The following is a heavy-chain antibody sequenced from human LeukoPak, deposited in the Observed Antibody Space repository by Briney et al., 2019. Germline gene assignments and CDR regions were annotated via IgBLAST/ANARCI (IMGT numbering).Heavy chain of an antibody. J-gene: IGHJ4*02. CDR1: GFTFSSYG. Sequence: GGSLRLSCAASGFTFSSYGMSWVRQAPGKGLEWVSAISGSGGSTYYADSVKGRFTISRDNSKNTLYLQMNTLRAEDTAVYYCAKLPYGSGSYIDYWGQGTLVTVSS. CDR2: ISGSGGST. CDR3: AKLPYGSGSYIDY. V-gene: IGHV3-23*01. D-gene: IGHD3-10*01.